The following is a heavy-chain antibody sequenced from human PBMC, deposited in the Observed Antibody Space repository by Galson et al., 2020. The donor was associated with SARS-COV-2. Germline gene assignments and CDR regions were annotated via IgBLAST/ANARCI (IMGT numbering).Heavy chain of an antibody. CDR1: GFTFSSYA. D-gene: IGHD5-12*01. J-gene: IGHJ6*02. CDR2: ISYDGSNK. V-gene: IGHV3-30-3*01. Sequence: GESLKISCAASGFTFSSYAMHWVRQAPGKGLEWVAVISYDGSNKYYADSVKGRFTISRDNSKNTLYLQMNSLRAEDTAVYYCASENWVEMATRYYYGMDVWGQGTTVTVSS. CDR3: ASENWVEMATRYYYGMDV.